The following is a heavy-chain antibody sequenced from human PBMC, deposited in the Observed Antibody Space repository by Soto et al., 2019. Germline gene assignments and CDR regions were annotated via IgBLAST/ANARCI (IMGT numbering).Heavy chain of an antibody. V-gene: IGHV1-2*02. Sequence: QVQLVQSGAEVKKSGASVKVSCKASGYTFTGYYIHWVRQAPGQGFEWMGEISPNSGGTKYVQKFQGRVTMTRDTSISTVYMELSNLSPDDTAVYYCGRGRSGELVVFYWGQGTLVTVYS. CDR3: GRGRSGELVVFY. J-gene: IGHJ4*02. D-gene: IGHD1-7*01. CDR1: GYTFTGYY. CDR2: ISPNSGGT.